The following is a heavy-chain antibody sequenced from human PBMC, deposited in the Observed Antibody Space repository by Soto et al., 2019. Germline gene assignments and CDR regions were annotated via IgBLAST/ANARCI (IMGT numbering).Heavy chain of an antibody. Sequence: PGESLKISCKGSGYSFTSYWIGWVRQMPGKGLEWMGIIYPGDSDTRYSPSFQGQVTISADKSISTAYLQWSSLKASDTAMYYCARLARYDFWSGYHLDAFDIWGQGTMVTVSS. CDR1: GYSFTSYW. D-gene: IGHD3-3*01. J-gene: IGHJ3*02. CDR2: IYPGDSDT. CDR3: ARLARYDFWSGYHLDAFDI. V-gene: IGHV5-51*01.